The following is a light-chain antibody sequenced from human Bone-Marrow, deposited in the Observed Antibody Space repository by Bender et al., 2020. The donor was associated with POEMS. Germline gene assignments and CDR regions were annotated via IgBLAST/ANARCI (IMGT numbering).Light chain of an antibody. J-gene: IGLJ3*02. CDR3: SSYTSSSTWV. V-gene: IGLV2-14*02. CDR2: EAS. CDR1: TSDVESDNF. Sequence: QSALTQPASVSGSPGQSITISCTETTSDVESDNFVSWYQQHPGRAPKLIMHEASKRPSGVSNRFSGSKSGNTAFLTISGLQAEDEADYYCSSYTSSSTWVFGGGTKLTVL.